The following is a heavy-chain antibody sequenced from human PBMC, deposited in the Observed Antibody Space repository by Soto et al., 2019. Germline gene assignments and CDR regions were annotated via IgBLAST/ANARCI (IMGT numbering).Heavy chain of an antibody. CDR1: GGTFSNYA. CDR2: AIPVYGST. Sequence: QVQLVQSGAVVKKPGTSVKVSCEVSGGTFSNYAITWVRQAPGQGLEWLGGAIPVYGSTNYAQKFQGRVTITAGESATTTFMELSSLRSDDTAVYYCARRGVANSRDAFDIWGQGTLVTVS. J-gene: IGHJ3*02. V-gene: IGHV1-69*01. D-gene: IGHD1-26*01. CDR3: ARRGVANSRDAFDI.